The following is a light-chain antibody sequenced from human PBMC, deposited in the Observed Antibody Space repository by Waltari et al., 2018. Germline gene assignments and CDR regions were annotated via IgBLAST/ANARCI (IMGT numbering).Light chain of an antibody. CDR1: QDIGGS. Sequence: DIQLTQSPSSLSASAGHRVTIACRASQDIGGSLAWYQQKPGKAPRLLIYAAATLHSGVPSRFSGSASGTDFTLTISSLQPEDVATYYCQKYNRAPRTFGQGTYVEIK. CDR2: AAA. J-gene: IGKJ1*01. V-gene: IGKV1-27*01. CDR3: QKYNRAPRT.